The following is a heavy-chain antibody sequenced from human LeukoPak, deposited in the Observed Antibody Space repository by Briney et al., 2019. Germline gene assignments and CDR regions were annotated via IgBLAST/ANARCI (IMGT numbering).Heavy chain of an antibody. J-gene: IGHJ6*02. CDR2: THSDGST. CDR1: GFIVTSNY. D-gene: IGHD3-10*01. V-gene: IGHV3-53*01. Sequence: PGGSLRLSCAASGFIVTSNYMSWVRQAPGKGLEWVTFTHSDGSTYYADSVKGRFTISRDNSRNTLYLQMNSLRAEDTAVYYCARDHVVVTLIPVRGVKRAVTYYYGMDVWGQGTTVTASS. CDR3: ARDHVVVTLIPVRGVKRAVTYYYGMDV.